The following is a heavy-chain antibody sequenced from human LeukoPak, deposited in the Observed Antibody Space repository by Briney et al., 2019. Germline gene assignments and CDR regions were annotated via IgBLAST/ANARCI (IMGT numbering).Heavy chain of an antibody. CDR3: PTARVRLGELSLPEVRDD. D-gene: IGHD3-16*02. CDR1: VYTLTELA. Sequence: ASVKVSCKVSVYTLTELAIHWVRQAPGKGLEWMGAFDPEDGGTIYAQKFQGRITLTEDTSTDTAYMELRSLSSEDTAVYYCPTARVRLGELSLPEVRDDWGQGTLISVSS. CDR2: FDPEDGGT. J-gene: IGHJ4*02. V-gene: IGHV1-24*01.